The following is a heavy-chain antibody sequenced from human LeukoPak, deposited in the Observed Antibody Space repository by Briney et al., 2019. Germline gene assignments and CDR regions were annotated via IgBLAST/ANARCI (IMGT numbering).Heavy chain of an antibody. CDR2: IYYSGST. J-gene: IGHJ4*02. CDR3: ARAERFRGWGFDY. CDR1: GGSISSGGYY. D-gene: IGHD3-16*01. V-gene: IGHV4-31*03. Sequence: SETLSLTCTVSGGSISSGGYYWSWIRQHPGKGLEWIGYIYYSGSTYYNPSLKSRVTISVDTSKNQFSLKLSSVTDADTAVYYCARAERFRGWGFDYWGQGTLVTVSS.